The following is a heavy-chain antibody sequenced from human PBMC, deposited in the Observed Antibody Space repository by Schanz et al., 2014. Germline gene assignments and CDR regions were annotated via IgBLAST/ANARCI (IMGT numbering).Heavy chain of an antibody. J-gene: IGHJ4*02. D-gene: IGHD3-22*01. Sequence: QVQLVQSGAEVKKPGSSVKVSCKASRSTFSSYTISWVRQARGQGLEWVGRFIPILDVGNYAQQFQGRVTVTSDTSTSTVYMELSGLRSEDTAVYYCAGAFDSSGYYFDYWGQGTLVTVSS. CDR3: AGAFDSSGYYFDY. CDR1: RSTFSSYT. CDR2: FIPILDVG. V-gene: IGHV1-69*02.